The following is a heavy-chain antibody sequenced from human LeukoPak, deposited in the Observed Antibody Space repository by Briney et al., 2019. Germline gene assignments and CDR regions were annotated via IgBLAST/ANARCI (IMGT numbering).Heavy chain of an antibody. V-gene: IGHV3-73*01. CDR2: IRSKANSYAT. D-gene: IGHD6-6*01. CDR3: TRRSYSSSSQPPNYYYYYMDV. Sequence: SGGSLRLSCVASGFTISSYWMTWVRQASGKGLEWVGRIRSKANSYATAYAASVKGRFTISRDDSKNTAYLQMNSLKTEDTAVYYCTRRSYSSSSQPPNYYYYYMDVWGKGTTVTVSS. CDR1: GFTISSYW. J-gene: IGHJ6*03.